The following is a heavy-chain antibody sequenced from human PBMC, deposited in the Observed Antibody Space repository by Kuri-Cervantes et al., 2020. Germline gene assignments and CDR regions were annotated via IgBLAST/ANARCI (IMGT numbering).Heavy chain of an antibody. CDR1: GFTFSNYA. Sequence: GESLKISCAASGFTFSNYAMSWVRQAPGKGLEWVSIISGSGGSTYYADSVKGRFTISRDNSRNTLYLQMNSLRAEDTAVYYCARNGAYSSSWIYGAFDIWGQGTMVTVSS. D-gene: IGHD6-13*01. V-gene: IGHV3-23*01. CDR2: ISGSGGST. CDR3: ARNGAYSSSWIYGAFDI. J-gene: IGHJ3*02.